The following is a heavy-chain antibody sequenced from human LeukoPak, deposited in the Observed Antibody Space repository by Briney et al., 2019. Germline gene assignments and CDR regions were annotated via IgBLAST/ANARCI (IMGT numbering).Heavy chain of an antibody. CDR2: IYYSGST. Sequence: SETLSLTCTVSGGSISSSSYYWGWIRQPPGKGLEWIGSIYYSGSTYYNPSLKSRVTISVDTSKNQFSLKLSSVTAADTAVYYCVRVMPRHYYYGMDVWGQGTTVTVSS. CDR3: VRVMPRHYYYGMDV. CDR1: GGSISSSSYY. V-gene: IGHV4-39*07. D-gene: IGHD2-2*01. J-gene: IGHJ6*02.